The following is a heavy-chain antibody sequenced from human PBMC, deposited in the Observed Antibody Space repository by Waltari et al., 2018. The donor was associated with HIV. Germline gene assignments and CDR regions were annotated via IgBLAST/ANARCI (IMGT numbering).Heavy chain of an antibody. CDR2: ISPSGSPT. V-gene: IGHV3-11*01. J-gene: IGHJ4*02. CDR1: GFTFSDHY. CDR3: ARVYDNAAGPLDY. D-gene: IGHD3-16*01. Sequence: QVQLVESGGGLVKPRGSLRLSCVASGFTFSDHYMSWIRQAPGKGLEWVSYISPSGSPTYNPGSVNGRFTISRDNAKNSLYLQMNSLSAEDTAVYYCARVYDNAAGPLDYWGQGTLVTVSS.